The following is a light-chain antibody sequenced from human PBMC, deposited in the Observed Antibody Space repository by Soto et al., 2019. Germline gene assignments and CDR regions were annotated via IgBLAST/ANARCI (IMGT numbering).Light chain of an antibody. CDR2: AAS. J-gene: IGKJ4*01. V-gene: IGKV3-20*01. CDR3: QQYGSAPLT. Sequence: EIVLTQSPGTLSLSPGESATLSCRASQSVSRNYIAWYRQKPDQTPRLLIHAASSRATGSPDRFGGSGSGTDFTLTISRLEPEDFAVYYCQQYGSAPLTFGGGTKVEIK. CDR1: QSVSRNY.